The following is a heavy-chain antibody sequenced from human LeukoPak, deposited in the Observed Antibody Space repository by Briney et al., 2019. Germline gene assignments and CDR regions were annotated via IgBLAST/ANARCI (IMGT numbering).Heavy chain of an antibody. Sequence: SETLSLTCTVSGGSISSSSYYWRWIRQPPGKGLEWIGSIYYSGSTYYNPSLKSRVTISVDTSKNQFSLKLSSVTAADTAVYYCARPDYYYGMDVWGQGTTVTVSS. CDR2: IYYSGST. CDR3: ARPDYYYGMDV. V-gene: IGHV4-39*01. CDR1: GGSISSSSYY. J-gene: IGHJ6*02.